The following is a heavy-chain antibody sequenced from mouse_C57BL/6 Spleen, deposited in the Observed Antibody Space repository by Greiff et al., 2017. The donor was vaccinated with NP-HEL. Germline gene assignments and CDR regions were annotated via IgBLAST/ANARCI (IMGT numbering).Heavy chain of an antibody. Sequence: EVQLQQSGPELVRPGASVKISCKASGYSFTGYYMNWVKQSPEKSLEWIGEINPSTGGTTYNQKFKAKATLSVDKSSSTAYMQLKSLTSEDSAVYYWERSGLRTVVARYWYFDVWGTGTTVTVSS. J-gene: IGHJ1*03. CDR3: ERSGLRTVVARYWYFDV. V-gene: IGHV1-42*01. CDR1: GYSFTGYY. CDR2: INPSTGGT. D-gene: IGHD1-1*01.